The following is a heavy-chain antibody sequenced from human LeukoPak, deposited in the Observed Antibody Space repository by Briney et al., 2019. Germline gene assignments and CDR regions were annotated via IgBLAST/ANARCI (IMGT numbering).Heavy chain of an antibody. J-gene: IGHJ4*02. D-gene: IGHD2-2*01. CDR3: ARDVGVVPAAIAY. CDR1: GFTFSSYG. CDR2: IWYDGSNK. Sequence: GGSLRLSCAASGFTFSSYGMHWVRQAPGKGLEWVAVIWYDGSNKYYADSVKGRFTISRDNSKNTLYLQMNSLRAEDTAVYYCARDVGVVPAAIAYWGQGTLVTVSS. V-gene: IGHV3-33*01.